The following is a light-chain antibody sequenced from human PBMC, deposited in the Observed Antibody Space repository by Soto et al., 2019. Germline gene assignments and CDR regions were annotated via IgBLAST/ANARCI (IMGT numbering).Light chain of an antibody. Sequence: QSFPTQPPSVSAAPGQRVTIPCSGTTSNIGNNYVSWYQQLPGAAPKLLIYDNNKRPSGIPDRFSGSKSGASASLAITGLQTGDEADYYCGTWDNSLSAVVFGGGTKLTV. CDR2: DNN. V-gene: IGLV1-51*01. CDR3: GTWDNSLSAVV. CDR1: TSNIGNNY. J-gene: IGLJ2*01.